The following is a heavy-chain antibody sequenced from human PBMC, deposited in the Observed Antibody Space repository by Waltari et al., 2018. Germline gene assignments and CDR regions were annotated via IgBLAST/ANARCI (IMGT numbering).Heavy chain of an antibody. J-gene: IGHJ4*02. V-gene: IGHV3-33*06. CDR1: GFTFSSYG. CDR3: AKAPGVNSGYDYGY. D-gene: IGHD5-12*01. Sequence: QVQLVESGGGVVQPGRSLRLSCAASGFTFSSYGMHWVRQAPGKGLEWVAVIWYDGSNKYDADSVKGRFTISRDNSKNTLYLQMNSLRAEDTAVYYCAKAPGVNSGYDYGYWGQGTLVTVSS. CDR2: IWYDGSNK.